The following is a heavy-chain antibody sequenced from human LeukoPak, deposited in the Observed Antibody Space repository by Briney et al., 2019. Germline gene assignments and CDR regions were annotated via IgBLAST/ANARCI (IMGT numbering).Heavy chain of an antibody. J-gene: IGHJ5*02. CDR1: GFTFSSYG. V-gene: IGHV3-30*02. CDR2: IRYDGSNK. CDR3: AKVGNDYGDRYWFDP. D-gene: IGHD4-17*01. Sequence: GGSLRLSCAASGFTFSSYGTHWVRQAPGKGLEWVAFIRYDGSNKYYADSVKGRFTISRGNSKNTLYLQMNSLRAEDTAVYYCAKVGNDYGDRYWFDPWGQGTLVTVSS.